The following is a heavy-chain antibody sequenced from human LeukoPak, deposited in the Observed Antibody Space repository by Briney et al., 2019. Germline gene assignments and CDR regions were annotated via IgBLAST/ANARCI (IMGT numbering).Heavy chain of an antibody. CDR1: GGTFSRDA. Sequence: SVKVSCKASGGTFSRDAISWVRQAPGQGLEWMGGIIPIFGTANYAQKFQGRVTITTDESTSTAYMELSSLRSEDTAVYYCATPYYDSSGYHALDYWGRGTLVTVSS. CDR3: ATPYYDSSGYHALDY. CDR2: IIPIFGTA. J-gene: IGHJ4*02. D-gene: IGHD3-22*01. V-gene: IGHV1-69*05.